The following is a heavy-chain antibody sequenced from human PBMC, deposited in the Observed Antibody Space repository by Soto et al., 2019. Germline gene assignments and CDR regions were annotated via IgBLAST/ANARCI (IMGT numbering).Heavy chain of an antibody. V-gene: IGHV4-34*01. CDR1: GGSFSGYY. CDR3: ARGPGGPAAIIASALWFDP. D-gene: IGHD2-2*02. CDR2: INHSGST. Sequence: SETLSLTCAVYGGSFSGYYWSWIRQQPGKGLEWIGEINHSGSTNYNPSLKSRVTISVDTSKNQFSLKLSSVTAADTAVYYCARGPGGPAAIIASALWFDPWGQGTLVTVSS. J-gene: IGHJ5*02.